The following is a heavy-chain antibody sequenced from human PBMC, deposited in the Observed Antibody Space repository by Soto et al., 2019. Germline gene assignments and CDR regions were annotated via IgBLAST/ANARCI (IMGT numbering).Heavy chain of an antibody. D-gene: IGHD6-19*01. CDR3: ARDQRIAVAGRVAYNWFDP. Sequence: PSETLSLTCTVSGGSISSYYWSWIRQPPGKGLEWIGYIYYSGSTNYNPSLKSRGTISVDTSKNQFSLKLSSVTAADTAVYYCARDQRIAVAGRVAYNWFDPWGQGTLVTVSS. V-gene: IGHV4-59*01. CDR2: IYYSGST. CDR1: GGSISSYY. J-gene: IGHJ5*02.